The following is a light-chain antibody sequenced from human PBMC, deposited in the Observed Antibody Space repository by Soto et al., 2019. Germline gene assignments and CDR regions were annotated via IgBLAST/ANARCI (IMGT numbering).Light chain of an antibody. V-gene: IGKV3D-20*02. CDR2: DAS. CDR1: QSVSSTY. Sequence: IVLTPSPGTLSLAPGESAPLSCRASQSVSSTYLVWYQQKPGQAPRLLIYDASNRATGIPARFSGSGSGTDFTLTISSLEPEDFAVYYCQQRSNWPPLISFGQGTRLEI. CDR3: QQRSNWPPLIS. J-gene: IGKJ5*01.